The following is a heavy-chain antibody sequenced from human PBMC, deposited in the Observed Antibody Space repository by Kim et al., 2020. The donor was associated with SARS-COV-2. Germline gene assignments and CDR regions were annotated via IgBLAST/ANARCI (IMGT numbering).Heavy chain of an antibody. V-gene: IGHV3-7*03. CDR3: ARDFDY. J-gene: IGHJ4*02. CDR2: DGTEQ. Sequence: DGTEQHYVASAKGRFTIARDNAKRSLYLQMNSLRAEDTAVYYCARDFDYWGQGTLVTVSS.